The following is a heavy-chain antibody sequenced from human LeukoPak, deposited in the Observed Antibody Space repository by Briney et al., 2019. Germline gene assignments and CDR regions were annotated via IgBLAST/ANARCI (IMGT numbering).Heavy chain of an antibody. CDR2: INHSGST. CDR1: GGSFSGYC. CDR3: ARVRDIVVVVAAIDI. V-gene: IGHV4-34*01. D-gene: IGHD2-15*01. J-gene: IGHJ3*02. Sequence: SETLSLTCAVYGGSFSGYCWSWIRQPPGKGLEWIGEINHSGSTNYNPSLKSRVTISVDTSKNQFSLKLSSVTAADTAVYYCARVRDIVVVVAAIDIWGQGTMVTVSS.